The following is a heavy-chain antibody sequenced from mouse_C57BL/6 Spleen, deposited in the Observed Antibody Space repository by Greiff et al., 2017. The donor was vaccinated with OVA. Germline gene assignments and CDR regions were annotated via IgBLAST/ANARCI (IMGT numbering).Heavy chain of an antibody. D-gene: IGHD1-1*01. V-gene: IGHV1-18*01. J-gene: IGHJ4*01. CDR2: INPNNGGT. CDR3: ARRGITTVVAHYDAMDY. Sequence: VQLQQSGPELVKPGASVKIPCKASGYTFTDYNMDWVKQSHGKSLEWIGDINPNNGGTFYNQKFKGKATLTVDKSSSTAYMELRSLTSEDTAVYYCARRGITTVVAHYDAMDYWGQGTSVTVSS. CDR1: GYTFTDYN.